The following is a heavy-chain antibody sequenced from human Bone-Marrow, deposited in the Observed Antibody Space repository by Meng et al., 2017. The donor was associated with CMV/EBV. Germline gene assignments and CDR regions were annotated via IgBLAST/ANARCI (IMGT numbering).Heavy chain of an antibody. CDR3: ARNSGSIAAAADYYYYGMDV. V-gene: IGHV3-11*04. CDR1: GFTFSDYY. J-gene: IGHJ6*02. CDR2: ISSSGSTI. D-gene: IGHD6-13*01. Sequence: GESLKISCAASGFTFSDYYMSWIRQAPGKGLEWVSYISSSGSTIYYADSVKGRFTISRDNAKNSLYLQMNSLRAEDTAVYYCARNSGSIAAAADYYYYGMDVCGQGTTVTVSS.